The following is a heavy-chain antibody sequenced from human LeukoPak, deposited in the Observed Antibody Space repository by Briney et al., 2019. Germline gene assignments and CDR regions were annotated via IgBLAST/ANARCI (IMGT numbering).Heavy chain of an antibody. D-gene: IGHD6-19*01. CDR2: VGAGGGAP. V-gene: IGHV3-23*01. Sequence: PGGSLRLSCAASGFTFDKYAMSWVRQAPGKGLEWVSPVGAGGGAPYYSDSVKGRFSISRDNSKSTLYLQMTGLTDEDTAIYYCATAPYSRGWSGGDYFDQWGRGTLVTVSS. CDR3: ATAPYSRGWSGGDYFDQ. J-gene: IGHJ4*02. CDR1: GFTFDKYA.